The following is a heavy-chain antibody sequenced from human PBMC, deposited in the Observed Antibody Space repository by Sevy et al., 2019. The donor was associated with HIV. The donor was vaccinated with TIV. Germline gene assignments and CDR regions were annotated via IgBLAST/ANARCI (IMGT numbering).Heavy chain of an antibody. CDR1: GFTLSRTG. J-gene: IGHJ4*02. CDR2: ISGSGFST. CDR3: AKDPDDTYDYGEHSDY. V-gene: IGHV3-23*01. D-gene: IGHD3-16*01. Sequence: GGSLRLSCAASGFTLSRTGMIWVRQAPGKGLEWVSGISGSGFSTNYADSVKGRLTISRDNSKNTLYLQMNSLGGEDTAVYYCAKDPDDTYDYGEHSDYWGQGTLVTVSS.